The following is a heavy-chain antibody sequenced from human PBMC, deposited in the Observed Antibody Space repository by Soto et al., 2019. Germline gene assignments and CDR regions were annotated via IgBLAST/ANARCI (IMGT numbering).Heavy chain of an antibody. CDR1: GFAFSSYD. V-gene: IGHV3-23*01. CDR2: ISGSGGST. CDR3: AEWGAGDYVER. D-gene: IGHD3-16*01. Sequence: EVQLLESGGGLVQPGGSLRLSCAASGFAFSSYDMSWVRQAPGKGLEWVSVISGSGGSTYSADSIKGRFTISSDNSKNTLYLQMNSLRAEDRVVYCCAEWGAGDYVERWGQG. J-gene: IGHJ4*02.